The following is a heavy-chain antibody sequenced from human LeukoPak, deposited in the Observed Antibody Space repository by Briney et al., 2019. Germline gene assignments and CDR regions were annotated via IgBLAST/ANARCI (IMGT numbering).Heavy chain of an antibody. Sequence: PSETLSLTCIVSGGSISSYYWSWIRQPPGKGLEWIGYIYYSGSTNYNPSLKSRVTISVDTSKNQFSLKLSSVTAADTAVYYCARHLQNWNYAYYYYYMDVWGKGTTVTVSS. CDR1: GGSISSYY. CDR3: ARHLQNWNYAYYYYYMDV. V-gene: IGHV4-59*08. D-gene: IGHD1-7*01. CDR2: IYYSGST. J-gene: IGHJ6*03.